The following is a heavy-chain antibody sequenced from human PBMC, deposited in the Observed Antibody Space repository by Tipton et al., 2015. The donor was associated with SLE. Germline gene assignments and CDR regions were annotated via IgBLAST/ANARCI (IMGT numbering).Heavy chain of an antibody. J-gene: IGHJ4*02. CDR2: ISGSGGST. D-gene: IGHD3-22*01. V-gene: IGHV3-23*01. CDR1: GFTFSSYG. CDR3: AKVGSSGYYSDY. Sequence: SLRLSCAASGFTFSSYGMSWVRQAPGKGLEWVSAISGSGGSTYYADSVKGRFTISRDNSKNTLYLQMNSLRAEDTAVYYCAKVGSSGYYSDYWGQGTLVTVSS.